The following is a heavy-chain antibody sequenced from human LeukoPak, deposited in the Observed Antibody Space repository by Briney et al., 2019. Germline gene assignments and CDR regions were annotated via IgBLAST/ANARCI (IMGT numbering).Heavy chain of an antibody. V-gene: IGHV4-59*08. CDR3: ARLTARSWFDP. Sequence: PSETLSLTCTVSGGSISSYYWSWLRQPPGKGLEWIGFIYYSGITDYNPSLKSRVTISIDTSKNQFSLKVRSLTDTDTAVNYCARLTARSWFDPWGQGTLVTVSS. CDR1: GGSISSYY. J-gene: IGHJ5*02. D-gene: IGHD1-14*01. CDR2: IYYSGIT.